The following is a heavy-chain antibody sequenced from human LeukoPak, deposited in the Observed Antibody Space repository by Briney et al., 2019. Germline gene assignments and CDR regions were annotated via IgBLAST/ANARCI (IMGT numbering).Heavy chain of an antibody. CDR1: GFTFDDYA. D-gene: IGHD6-19*01. Sequence: GGSLRLSCAASGFTFDDYAMHWVRQAPGKGLEWVSGISWNSGSIGYADSVKGRFTISRDNAKNSLYLQMNSLRAEDTALYYCAKDERAEAGTGGYFDYWGQGTLVTVSS. J-gene: IGHJ4*02. V-gene: IGHV3-9*01. CDR2: ISWNSGSI. CDR3: AKDERAEAGTGGYFDY.